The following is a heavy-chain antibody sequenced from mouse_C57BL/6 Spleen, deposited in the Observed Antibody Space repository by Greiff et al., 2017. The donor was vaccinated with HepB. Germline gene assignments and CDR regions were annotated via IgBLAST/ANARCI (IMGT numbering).Heavy chain of an antibody. CDR3: ARHYYGSSYDYAMDY. CDR1: GYTFTSYW. D-gene: IGHD1-1*01. CDR2: IDPSDSYT. Sequence: QVQLQQPGAELVKPGASVKLSCKASGYTFTSYWMQWVKQRPGQGLEWIGEIDPSDSYTNYNQKFKGKATLTVDTSSSTAYMQLSSLTSEDSAVYYCARHYYGSSYDYAMDYWGQGTSVTVSS. J-gene: IGHJ4*01. V-gene: IGHV1-50*01.